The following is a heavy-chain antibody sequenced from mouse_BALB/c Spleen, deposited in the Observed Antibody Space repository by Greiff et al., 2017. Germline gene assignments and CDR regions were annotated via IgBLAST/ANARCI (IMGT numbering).Heavy chain of an antibody. CDR1: GYSITSDYA. CDR3: ARERNYYAMDY. CDR2: ISYSGST. V-gene: IGHV3-2*02. Sequence: EVKLQESGPGLVKPSQSLSLTCTVTGYSITSDYAWNWIRQFPGNKLEWMGYISYSGSTSYNPSLKSRISITRDTSKNQFFLQLNSVTTEDTATYYCARERNYYAMDYWGQGTSVTVSS. J-gene: IGHJ4*01.